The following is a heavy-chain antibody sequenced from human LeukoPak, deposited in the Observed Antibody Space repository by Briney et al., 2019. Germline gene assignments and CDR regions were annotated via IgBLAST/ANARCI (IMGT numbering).Heavy chain of an antibody. D-gene: IGHD6-19*01. CDR2: IYTSGST. CDR3: AKGAGPPWFDP. J-gene: IGHJ5*02. Sequence: SETLPLTCTVSGGSISSYYWSWIRQPAGKGLEWIGRIYTSGSTNYNPSLKSRVTISIDTSRNQFSMNLNSVTAADTAVYYCAKGAGPPWFDPWGQGTLVTVSS. V-gene: IGHV4-4*07. CDR1: GGSISSYY.